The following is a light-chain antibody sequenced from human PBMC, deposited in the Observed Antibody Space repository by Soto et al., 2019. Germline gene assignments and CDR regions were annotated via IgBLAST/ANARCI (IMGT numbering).Light chain of an antibody. J-gene: IGKJ2*01. Sequence: PGERATLSCRASQSVATQFFTWSQQRPGQAPRVLIYGTSTRATGIPDRFSGSGSGTDFTLTISRLEPEDFAVYYCKKYTISSGYTFGGGTKRENK. CDR1: QSVATQF. V-gene: IGKV3-20*01. CDR2: GTS. CDR3: KKYTISSGYT.